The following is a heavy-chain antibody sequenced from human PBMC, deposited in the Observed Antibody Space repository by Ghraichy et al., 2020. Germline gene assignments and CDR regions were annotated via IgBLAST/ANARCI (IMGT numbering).Heavy chain of an antibody. Sequence: SETLSLTCTVSDGSISSNSYYWGWLRQPPGQEREWNGNIDDSRSTYYNPTLTSRVTISVDTSKNQFSLNLSSVTAADTAVYCCARRRNSPWLLATNTSVIDYWSQGTLVIVSS. CDR1: DGSISSNSYY. V-gene: IGHV4-39*01. CDR2: IDDSRST. J-gene: IGHJ4*02. CDR3: ARRRNSPWLLATNTSVIDY. D-gene: IGHD3-22*01.